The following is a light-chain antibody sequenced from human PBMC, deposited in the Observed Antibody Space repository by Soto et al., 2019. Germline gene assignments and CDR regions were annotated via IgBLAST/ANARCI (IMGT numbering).Light chain of an antibody. J-gene: IGKJ5*01. CDR1: QSISTY. CDR3: QQSYSTPIT. Sequence: DIQMTQSPSSLSASVGDRVTITCRASQSISTYLNWYQQKPGKAPKLLIYAASSLHSGVPSMFSGSGSGTDFTLTISSLQPEDFATYYCQQSYSTPITFGQGTRLEIK. CDR2: AAS. V-gene: IGKV1-39*01.